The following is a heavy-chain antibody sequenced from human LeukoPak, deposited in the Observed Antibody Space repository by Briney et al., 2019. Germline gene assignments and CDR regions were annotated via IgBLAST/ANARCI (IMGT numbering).Heavy chain of an antibody. Sequence: SETLSLTCTVSGGSVRSSSYYWGCIRQPPGKGLEWIGRIYADGSTNYNASLISRVTMSVDTSKNQFSLNLNSVTAADTAFYYCARGIVGATAPDYWGQGALVTVSS. CDR2: IYADGST. J-gene: IGHJ4*02. V-gene: IGHV4-61*05. D-gene: IGHD1-26*01. CDR3: ARGIVGATAPDY. CDR1: GGSVRSSSYY.